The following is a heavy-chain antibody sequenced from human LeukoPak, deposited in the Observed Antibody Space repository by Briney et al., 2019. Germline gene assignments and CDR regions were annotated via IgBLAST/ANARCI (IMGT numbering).Heavy chain of an antibody. CDR2: ISGSGVST. CDR1: GFTFRTSG. J-gene: IGHJ6*03. V-gene: IGHV3-23*01. CDR3: AKDGGYCTNGVCNYYYYMDV. D-gene: IGHD2-8*01. Sequence: GGSLRLSCAASGFTFRTSGMSWVRQAPGKGLEWVSAISGSGVSTYYADSVKGRFTISRDNSKNTLYLQMNSLRAEDTAVYYCAKDGGYCTNGVCNYYYYMDVWGKGTTVTVSS.